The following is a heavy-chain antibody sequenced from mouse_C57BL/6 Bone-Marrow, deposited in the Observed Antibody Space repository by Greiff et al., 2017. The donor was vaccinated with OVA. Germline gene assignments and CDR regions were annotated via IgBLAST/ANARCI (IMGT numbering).Heavy chain of an antibody. CDR1: GFNIKDDY. D-gene: IGHD2-1*01. CDR2: IDPENGDT. CDR3: TSLWGNYNFDY. J-gene: IGHJ2*01. V-gene: IGHV14-4*01. Sequence: EVQLQQSGAELVRPGASVKLSCTASGFNIKDDYMHWVKQRPEQGLEWIGWIDPENGDTEYASKFQGKATITADTSSNTAYLQLSSLTSEDTAVYYCTSLWGNYNFDYWGQGTTLTVSS.